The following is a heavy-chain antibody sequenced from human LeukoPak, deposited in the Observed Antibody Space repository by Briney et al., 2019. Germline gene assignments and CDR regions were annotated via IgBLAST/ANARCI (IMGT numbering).Heavy chain of an antibody. V-gene: IGHV1-2*04. CDR1: GYTFTGYY. J-gene: IGHJ4*02. Sequence: GASVKVSCKASGYTFTGYYMHWVRQAPGQGLEWMGWINPNSGGTNYAQKFQGWVTMTRDTSISTAYMELSRLRSDDTAVYYCARARNGEHIDYWGQGALVGVSS. CDR3: ARARNGEHIDY. D-gene: IGHD4-17*01. CDR2: INPNSGGT.